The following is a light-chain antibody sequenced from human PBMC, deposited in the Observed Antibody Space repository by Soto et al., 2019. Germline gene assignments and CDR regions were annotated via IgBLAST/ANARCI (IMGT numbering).Light chain of an antibody. Sequence: EIQMTQSPASLSASVGDRVTITCRASQTIDTYFYWYQQNPGKAPPLLIYAASTLKTGVPARFSGSGSGTDFTLTISSLQPEDFAAYYCQQSTGIPYTFGQGTKLEIK. CDR1: QTIDTY. CDR2: AAS. J-gene: IGKJ2*01. V-gene: IGKV1-39*01. CDR3: QQSTGIPYT.